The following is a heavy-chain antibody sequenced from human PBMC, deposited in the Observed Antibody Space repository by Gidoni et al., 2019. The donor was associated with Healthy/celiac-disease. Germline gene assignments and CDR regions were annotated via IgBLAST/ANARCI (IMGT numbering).Heavy chain of an antibody. D-gene: IGHD3-16*01. CDR2: INHSGRT. V-gene: IGHV4-34*01. Sequence: QVQLQQWGAGLLKPSETLSLTCAVYGGSFSGYYWSWIRQPPGKGLEWIGEINHSGRTNYNPALKSRVTRSVDTSKNQFSLKLSSVTAADTAVYYCARWGKWLEMIDYWGQGTLVTVSS. CDR1: GGSFSGYY. CDR3: ARWGKWLEMIDY. J-gene: IGHJ4*02.